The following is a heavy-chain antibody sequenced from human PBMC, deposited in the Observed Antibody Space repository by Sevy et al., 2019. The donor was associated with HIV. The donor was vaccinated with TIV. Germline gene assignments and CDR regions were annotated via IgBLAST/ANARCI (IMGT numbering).Heavy chain of an antibody. V-gene: IGHV1-18*01. D-gene: IGHD3-3*01. CDR3: VVAPYDFWSGYYNFGMDV. CDR1: GYTFTSYG. J-gene: IGHJ6*02. Sequence: ASVKVSCKASGYTFTSYGISWVRQAPGQGLEWMGWISAYNGNTNYAQKLQGRVTMTTDTSTSTAYMELRSLRSDDTVVYYCVVAPYDFWSGYYNFGMDVWGQGTTVTVSS. CDR2: ISAYNGNT.